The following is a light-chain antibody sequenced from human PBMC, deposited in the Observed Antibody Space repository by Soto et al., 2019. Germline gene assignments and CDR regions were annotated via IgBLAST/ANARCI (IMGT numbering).Light chain of an antibody. Sequence: DIQMTRSPSSLSASGGDSVTITCQASHDITSFLNWYQHKPGRAPKLLIYDASILEAGVPTRFSGSGSGTHFTFTISSLQPEDVATYYCQHCDYLPIFGPGTTVDFK. J-gene: IGKJ3*01. CDR2: DAS. V-gene: IGKV1-33*01. CDR1: HDITSF. CDR3: QHCDYLPI.